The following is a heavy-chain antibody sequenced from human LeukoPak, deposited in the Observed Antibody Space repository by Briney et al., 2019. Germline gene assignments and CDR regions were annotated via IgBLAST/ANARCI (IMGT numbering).Heavy chain of an antibody. CDR1: GGSFSGYY. CDR3: AAGYSSGWKAYYYYYGKDG. V-gene: IGHV4-34*01. D-gene: IGHD6-19*01. CDR2: INHSGST. J-gene: IGHJ6*02. Sequence: SETLSLTCAVYGGSFSGYYWSWIRQPPGKGLEWIGEINHSGSTNYNPSLKSRVTISVDTSKNQFSLKLSSVTAADTAVYYCAAGYSSGWKAYYYYYGKDGWGQGTTVTVSS.